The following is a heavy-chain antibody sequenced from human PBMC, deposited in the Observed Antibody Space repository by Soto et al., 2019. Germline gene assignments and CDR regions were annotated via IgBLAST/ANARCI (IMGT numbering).Heavy chain of an antibody. V-gene: IGHV1-69*13. D-gene: IGHD3-10*01. J-gene: IGHJ5*02. CDR3: ARVRPMVRGVIITYWFDP. CDR2: IIPIFGTA. Sequence: SVKVSCKASGGTFSSYGISWVRQAPGQGLEWMGGIIPIFGTANYAQKFQGRVTITADESTSTAYMELSSLRSEDTAVYYCARVRPMVRGVIITYWFDPWGQGTLVTVSS. CDR1: GGTFSSYG.